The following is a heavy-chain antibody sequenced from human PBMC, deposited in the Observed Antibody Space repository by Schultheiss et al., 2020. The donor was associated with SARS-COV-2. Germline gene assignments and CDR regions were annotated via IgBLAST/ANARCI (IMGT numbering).Heavy chain of an antibody. D-gene: IGHD3-22*01. J-gene: IGHJ4*02. V-gene: IGHV3-30*04. CDR1: GFTFSSYA. CDR2: ISYDGSNK. CDR3: ANLRGYM. Sequence: GGSLRLSCAASGFTFSSYAMHWVRQAPGKGLEWVAVISYDGSNKYYADSVKGRFTISRDNSKNTLYLQMNSLRAEDTAVYYCANLRGYMWGQGTLVTVSS.